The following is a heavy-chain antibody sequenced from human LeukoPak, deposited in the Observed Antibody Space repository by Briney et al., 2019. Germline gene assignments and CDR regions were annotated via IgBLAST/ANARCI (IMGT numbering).Heavy chain of an antibody. J-gene: IGHJ4*02. V-gene: IGHV3-23*01. Sequence: PGGSLRLSCAASGFTFGSYSMSWVRQAPGKGLEWVSSISGSGDNTYYADSVKGRFTISRDNSKNTLYLQMNSLRAEDTAVYYCATPVQRGAAGRYYFDYWGQGTLVTVSS. CDR2: ISGSGDNT. CDR3: ATPVQRGAAGRYYFDY. CDR1: GFTFGSYS. D-gene: IGHD6-25*01.